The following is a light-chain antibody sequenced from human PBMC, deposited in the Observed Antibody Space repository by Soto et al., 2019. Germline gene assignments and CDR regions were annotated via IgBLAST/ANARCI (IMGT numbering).Light chain of an antibody. CDR2: LNSDGSH. CDR3: QTWGTGI. Sequence: QLVLTQSPSASASLRASVKLTCTLSSGHSSYAIACHQQQPEKGPRYLRKLNSDGSHSKGDGIPDRFSGSSSGAERYLTISSLQSEDEADYYCQTWGTGIFGGGTKLTVL. J-gene: IGLJ2*01. CDR1: SGHSSYA. V-gene: IGLV4-69*01.